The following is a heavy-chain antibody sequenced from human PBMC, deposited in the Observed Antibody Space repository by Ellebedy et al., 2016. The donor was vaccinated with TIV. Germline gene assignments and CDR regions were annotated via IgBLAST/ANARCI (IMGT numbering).Heavy chain of an antibody. J-gene: IGHJ5*02. Sequence: GGSLRLSXVASGFTFSNYWMHWVRQAPGKGLDWVANIKEDGSTIYYVDSVKGRFTISRDNAKNSLYLQINSLRTEDTAVYYCARAIGSGDGTWGQGALVTVSS. D-gene: IGHD2-15*01. CDR2: IKEDGSTI. CDR3: ARAIGSGDGT. CDR1: GFTFSNYW. V-gene: IGHV3-7*01.